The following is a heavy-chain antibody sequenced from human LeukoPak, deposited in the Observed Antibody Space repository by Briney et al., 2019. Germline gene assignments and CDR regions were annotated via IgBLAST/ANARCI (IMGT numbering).Heavy chain of an antibody. D-gene: IGHD3-22*01. CDR3: ARSPNQSSGYYRYYYYGMDV. V-gene: IGHV3-11*01. CDR1: GFTFSDYY. Sequence: GGSLRLSCAASGFTFSDYYMSWIRQAPGKGLEWVSYISSSGSTIYYADSVKGRFTISRDNAKNSLYLQMNSLRAEDTAVYYCARSPNQSSGYYRYYYYGMDVWGQGTTVTVSS. CDR2: ISSSGSTI. J-gene: IGHJ6*02.